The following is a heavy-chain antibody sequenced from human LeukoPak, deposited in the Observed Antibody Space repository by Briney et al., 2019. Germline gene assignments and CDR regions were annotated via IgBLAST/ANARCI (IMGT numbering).Heavy chain of an antibody. CDR2: IKTKTDGETT. D-gene: IGHD1-26*01. CDR3: TPSMVGATTFDY. Sequence: PGGSLRLSCAASGFTFSNAWMSWVRQAPGKGLEWVGRIKTKTDGETTDYASPVKGRFTISRDDSKNTLYLQMNSLKTEDTAVYFCTPSMVGATTFDYWGQGTLVTVSS. J-gene: IGHJ4*02. V-gene: IGHV3-15*01. CDR1: GFTFSNAW.